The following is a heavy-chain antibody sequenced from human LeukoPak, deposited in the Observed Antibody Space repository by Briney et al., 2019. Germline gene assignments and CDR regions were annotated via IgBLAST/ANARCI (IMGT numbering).Heavy chain of an antibody. V-gene: IGHV3-23*01. CDR1: GFTFSSYA. Sequence: GGTLRLSCAASGFTFSSYAMSWVRQAPGKGLEWVSAISGSGGSTYYADSVKGRFTISRYNSKNTLYLQMNSLRAEDTAVYYCAKSPAAGIWNWVYWGQGTLVTVSS. J-gene: IGHJ4*02. CDR2: ISGSGGST. D-gene: IGHD6-13*01. CDR3: AKSPAAGIWNWVY.